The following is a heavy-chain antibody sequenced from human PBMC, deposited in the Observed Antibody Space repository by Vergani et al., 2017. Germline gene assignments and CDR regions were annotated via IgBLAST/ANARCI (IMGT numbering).Heavy chain of an antibody. D-gene: IGHD6-19*01. V-gene: IGHV4-38-2*02. Sequence: QVQLQESGPGLVKPAETLSLICSVSGFSIGYGYYWGWIRQPPGKGLQWIGSIFHSGTTYHNPSLKSRATLLVDTSKNQFSLKLTSVTAADTAVYYCASDTHSGQRADRWGQGILVTVTS. J-gene: IGHJ5*02. CDR3: ASDTHSGQRADR. CDR1: GFSIGYGYY. CDR2: IFHSGTT.